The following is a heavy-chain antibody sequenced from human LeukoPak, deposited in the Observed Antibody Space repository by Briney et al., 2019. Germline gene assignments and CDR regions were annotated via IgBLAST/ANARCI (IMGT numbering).Heavy chain of an antibody. CDR1: GYSISSGYY. CDR2: IYHSGST. CDR3: ARAPRAIFGVVIIPDRYYFDY. D-gene: IGHD3-3*01. J-gene: IGHJ4*02. V-gene: IGHV4-38-2*02. Sequence: SETLSLTCTVSGYSISSGYYWGWIRQPPGKGLEWIGSIYHSGSTYYNPSLKSRVTISVATSKNQFSLRLSSVTAADTAVYYCARAPRAIFGVVIIPDRYYFDYWGQGTLVTVSS.